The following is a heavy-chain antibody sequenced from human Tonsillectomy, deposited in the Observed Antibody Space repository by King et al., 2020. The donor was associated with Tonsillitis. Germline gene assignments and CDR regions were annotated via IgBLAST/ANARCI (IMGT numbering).Heavy chain of an antibody. V-gene: IGHV3-11*01. CDR1: GFSFSDYY. J-gene: IGHJ4*02. CDR3: ARDPPVYGSSSGDFDY. D-gene: IGHD6-6*01. Sequence: VQLVESGGGLVKPGGSLRLSCAASGFSFSDYYMNWIRQAPGKGLEWVSYISNSGDMIYYADSVKGRFTISRDNAKNSLYLQMNSLRAEATATYYCARDPPVYGSSSGDFDYWGQGTLVTVSS. CDR2: ISNSGDMI.